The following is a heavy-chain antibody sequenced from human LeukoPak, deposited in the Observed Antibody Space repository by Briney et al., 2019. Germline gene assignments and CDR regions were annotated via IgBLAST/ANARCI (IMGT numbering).Heavy chain of an antibody. CDR3: ARDHRSIAAL. CDR2: IYTSGST. V-gene: IGHV4-61*02. CDR1: GGSISSGSYY. D-gene: IGHD6-6*01. Sequence: PSETPSLTCTVSGGSISSGSYYWSWIRQPAGKGLEWIGRIYTSGSTNYNPSLKSRVTISVDTSKNQSSLKLSSVTAADTAVYYCARDHRSIAALWGQGTLVTVSS. J-gene: IGHJ4*02.